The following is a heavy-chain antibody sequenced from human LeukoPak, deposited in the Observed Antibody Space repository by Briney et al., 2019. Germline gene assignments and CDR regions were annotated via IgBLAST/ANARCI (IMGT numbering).Heavy chain of an antibody. J-gene: IGHJ4*02. CDR1: GYTFTSYD. CDR3: AREPTDDTDFDY. CDR2: MNPNSGNT. D-gene: IGHD3-22*01. V-gene: IGHV1-8*01. Sequence: ASVKVSCKASGYTFTSYDINWVRQATGQGLEWMGWMNPNSGNTGYAQKFQGRVTMTTDTSTSTAYMELRSLRSDDTAVYYCAREPTDDTDFDYWGQGTLVTVSS.